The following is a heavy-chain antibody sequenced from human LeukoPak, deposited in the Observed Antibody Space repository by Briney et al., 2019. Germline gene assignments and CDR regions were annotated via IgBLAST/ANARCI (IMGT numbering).Heavy chain of an antibody. V-gene: IGHV4-59*01. D-gene: IGHD6-13*01. CDR1: GGSISNYY. CDR3: ARGDLAATDAGYSYYGMDV. CDR2: VYYRGTT. Sequence: SETLSLTCTVSGGSISNYYWSWIRQPPGKGLDWIGCVYYRGTTNYNPSLKSRVTISVDTSKNHFSLKVTSVTAADTAMYYCARGDLAATDAGYSYYGMDVWGQGTTVTVSS. J-gene: IGHJ6*02.